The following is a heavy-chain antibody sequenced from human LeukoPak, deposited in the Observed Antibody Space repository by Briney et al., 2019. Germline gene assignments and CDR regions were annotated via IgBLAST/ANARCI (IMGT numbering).Heavy chain of an antibody. CDR3: ARDPTGTMVRGVTPFDY. V-gene: IGHV3-33*01. Sequence: PGRSLRLSCAASGFTFSSYGMHWVRQAPGKGLEWVAVIWYDGSNKYYADSVKGRFTISRDNSKNTLYLQMNSLRAEGTAVYYCARDPTGTMVRGVTPFDYWGQGTLVTVSS. CDR2: IWYDGSNK. D-gene: IGHD3-10*01. CDR1: GFTFSSYG. J-gene: IGHJ4*02.